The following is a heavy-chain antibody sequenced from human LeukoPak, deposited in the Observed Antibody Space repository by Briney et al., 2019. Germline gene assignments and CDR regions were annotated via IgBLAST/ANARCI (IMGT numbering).Heavy chain of an antibody. V-gene: IGHV4-4*07. D-gene: IGHD1-26*01. J-gene: IGHJ5*02. CDR1: GDSISNYY. Sequence: SETLSPTCTVSGDSISNYYCSWIRQPAGKGLEWIGRVHTSGSTDYNPSLKGRVTMSVDTSKNQFSLKLSSVTAADMAVYYCARDGFSGSYYRWFDPWGQGTLVTVSS. CDR3: ARDGFSGSYYRWFDP. CDR2: VHTSGST.